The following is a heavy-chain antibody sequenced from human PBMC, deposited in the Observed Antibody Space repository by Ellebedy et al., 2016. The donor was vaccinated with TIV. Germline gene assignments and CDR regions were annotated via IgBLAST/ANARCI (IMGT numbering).Heavy chain of an antibody. CDR2: MSNTGYI. J-gene: IGHJ4*02. D-gene: IGHD3-10*01. Sequence: MPSETLSLTCTVSDDSITTYFWSWIRQPLGKGLDWIGHMSNTGYINYNPSLQSRVTISLDTSKKQISLKLTSVTAADTAVHYCARRGSVSGSRGYYFDFWGQGTQVAVSS. V-gene: IGHV4-59*01. CDR3: ARRGSVSGSRGYYFDF. CDR1: DDSITTYF.